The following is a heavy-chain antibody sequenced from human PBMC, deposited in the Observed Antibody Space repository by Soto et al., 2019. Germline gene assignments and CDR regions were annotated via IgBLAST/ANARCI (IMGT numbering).Heavy chain of an antibody. CDR1: GFSLSTSGVG. Sequence: QITLKESGPTLVKPTQTLTLTCTFSGFSLSTSGVGVGCIRQPPGKALELLALTYWDDDKRYRPSLKSRLTITKDTSKNQVVLTMTNMDPVDTATYYCAHRQRTVYYDYWGQGTLVTVSS. J-gene: IGHJ4*02. D-gene: IGHD4-17*01. V-gene: IGHV2-5*02. CDR3: AHRQRTVYYDY. CDR2: TYWDDDK.